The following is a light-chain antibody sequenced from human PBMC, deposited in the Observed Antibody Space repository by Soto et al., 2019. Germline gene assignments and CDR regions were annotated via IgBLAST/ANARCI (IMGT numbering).Light chain of an antibody. CDR1: SSDVGGYNY. Sequence: QSVLTQPASVSESPGQSITISCTGTSSDVGGYNYVSWYQQHPGKAPKLMIYDVSNRPSGVSIRFSGSKSGNTASLTISGLQAEDEADYYCSSYTSSSTYVFGTGTKVTVL. CDR2: DVS. V-gene: IGLV2-14*01. CDR3: SSYTSSSTYV. J-gene: IGLJ1*01.